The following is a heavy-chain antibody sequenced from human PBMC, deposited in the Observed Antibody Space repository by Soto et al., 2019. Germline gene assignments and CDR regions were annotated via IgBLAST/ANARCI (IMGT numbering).Heavy chain of an antibody. J-gene: IGHJ5*02. CDR2: ISAYNGNT. D-gene: IGHD4-17*01. V-gene: IGHV1-18*01. CDR3: ASHPDYGDYTYNWFDP. CDR1: GYTFTSYG. Sequence: QVQLVQSGAEVKKPGASVKVSCKASGYTFTSYGISWVRQAPGQGLEWMGWISAYNGNTNYAQKLQGRVTMTTDTSTSTAYMELRSLRSDDTAVYCCASHPDYGDYTYNWFDPWGQGTLVTVSS.